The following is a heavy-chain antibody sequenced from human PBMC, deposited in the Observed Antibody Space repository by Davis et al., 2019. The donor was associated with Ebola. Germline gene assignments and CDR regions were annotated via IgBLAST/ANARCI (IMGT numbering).Heavy chain of an antibody. CDR3: STSIAAARQGDY. CDR1: GFTFSSYA. V-gene: IGHV3-23*01. D-gene: IGHD6-13*01. Sequence: GGSLRLSCAASGFTFSSYAMTWVRQAPGKGLEWVSAISGSGGTTYYAGSVKGRFTVSRDNSKKTMYLQMNSLRAEDTAVYYCSTSIAAARQGDYWGQGTLVTVSS. J-gene: IGHJ4*02. CDR2: ISGSGGTT.